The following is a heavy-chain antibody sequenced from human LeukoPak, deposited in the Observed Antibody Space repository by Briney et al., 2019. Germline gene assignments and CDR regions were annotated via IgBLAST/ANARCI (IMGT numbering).Heavy chain of an antibody. CDR3: ARDRGLAATGSVDC. CDR2: ISSSSSYI. J-gene: IGHJ4*02. Sequence: GGSLRLSCAASGFTFSSYSMNWVRQVPGKGLEWVSSISSSSSYIYYADSVKGRFTISRDNAKNSLYLQLNSLRADDTAVYYCARDRGLAATGSVDCWGQGTLVTVSS. D-gene: IGHD6-13*01. CDR1: GFTFSSYS. V-gene: IGHV3-21*06.